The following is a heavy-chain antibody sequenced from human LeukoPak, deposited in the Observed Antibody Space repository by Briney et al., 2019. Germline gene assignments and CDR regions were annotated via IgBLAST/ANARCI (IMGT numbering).Heavy chain of an antibody. J-gene: IGHJ5*02. CDR2: IYYSGST. D-gene: IGHD3-22*01. Sequence: SETLSLTCTVSGGSISSYYWSWIRQPPGKGLEWIGYIYYSGSTNYNPSLKSRVTISVDTSKNQFSLKLSSVPAADTAVYYCARYQRVYDSSGPLGDWFDPWGQGTLVTVSS. CDR3: ARYQRVYDSSGPLGDWFDP. V-gene: IGHV4-59*01. CDR1: GGSISSYY.